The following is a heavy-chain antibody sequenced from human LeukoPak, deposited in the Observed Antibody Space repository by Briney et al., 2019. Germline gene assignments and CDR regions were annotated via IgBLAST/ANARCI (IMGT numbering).Heavy chain of an antibody. Sequence: PGGSLRLSCAASGFTFSNYAMNLVRQAPGKGLEWVSGISGGGVSTYYADSVKGRFTISRDNSKNTLYLQMNSLRAVDTAVYYCAKAGSGWYYFDYWGQGTLVTVSS. CDR3: AKAGSGWYYFDY. J-gene: IGHJ4*02. CDR1: GFTFSNYA. CDR2: ISGGGVST. D-gene: IGHD6-19*01. V-gene: IGHV3-23*01.